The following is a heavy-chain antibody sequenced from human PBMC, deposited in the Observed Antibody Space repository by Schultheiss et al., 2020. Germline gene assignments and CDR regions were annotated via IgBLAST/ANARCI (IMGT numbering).Heavy chain of an antibody. D-gene: IGHD3-16*01. CDR1: GGTFSSYA. J-gene: IGHJ4*02. CDR2: IIPIFGTA. V-gene: IGHV1-69*01. Sequence: VKVSCKASGGTFSSYAISWVRQAPGQGLEWMGGIIPIFGTANYAQKFQGRVTITADESTSTAYMELSSLRSEDTAVYYCARRGGAPKTYFDYWGQGTLVTVSS. CDR3: ARRGGAPKTYFDY.